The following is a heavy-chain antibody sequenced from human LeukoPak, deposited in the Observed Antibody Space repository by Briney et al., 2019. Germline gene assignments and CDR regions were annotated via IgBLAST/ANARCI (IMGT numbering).Heavy chain of an antibody. CDR1: GGSISSGGYY. J-gene: IGHJ4*02. D-gene: IGHD3-10*01. CDR2: IYYSGST. V-gene: IGHV4-31*03. Sequence: SETLSLTCTVSGGSISSGGYYWSWSRQHPGRVLEWIGYIYYSGSTYYNASLKSRVTISVDTSKNQFSLKLSSVTAADTAVYYCARYYYGSGSYFDYWGQGTLVTVSS. CDR3: ARYYYGSGSYFDY.